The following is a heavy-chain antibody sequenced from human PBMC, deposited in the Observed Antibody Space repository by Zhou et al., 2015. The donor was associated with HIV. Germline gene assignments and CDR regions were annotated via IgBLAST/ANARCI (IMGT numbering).Heavy chain of an antibody. D-gene: IGHD2-2*01. CDR2: ISAYNGNT. CDR1: GYTFTSYG. Sequence: QVQLVQSGAEVKKPGASVKVSCKASGYTFTSYGISWVRQAPGQGLEWMGWISAYNGNTNYAQKLQGRVTMTTDTSTSTAYMELRSLRSDDTAVYYCAAANTYYCSSTSCYSQGDVGSFDIWGQGTMVTVSS. V-gene: IGHV1-18*01. J-gene: IGHJ3*02. CDR3: AAANTYYCSSTSCYSQGDVGSFDI.